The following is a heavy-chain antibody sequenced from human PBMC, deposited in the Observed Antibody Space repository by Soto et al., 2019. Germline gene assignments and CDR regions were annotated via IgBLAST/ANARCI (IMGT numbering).Heavy chain of an antibody. CDR2: IKSYNGNT. Sequence: QVQLVQSGAELKKPEASVKVSCKASGYTFTNYVITWVRQAPGQGLEWMGWIKSYNGNTDYAQKVQGRVAMSTATSAGTTYMALRSLRYDDTAVYYCARADRDDFWSDSSSPSYCFDSWGQGTLVTVSS. CDR3: ARADRDDFWSDSSSPSYCFDS. CDR1: GYTFTNYV. D-gene: IGHD3-3*01. V-gene: IGHV1-18*01. J-gene: IGHJ4*02.